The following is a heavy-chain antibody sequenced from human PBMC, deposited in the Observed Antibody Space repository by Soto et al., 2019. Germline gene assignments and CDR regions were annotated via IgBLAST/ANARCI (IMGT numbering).Heavy chain of an antibody. V-gene: IGHV4-30-4*01. Sequence: QVQLQESGPGLVKPSQTLSLTCTVSGGSISSGDYYWSWIRQPPGKGLEWIGYIYYSGSTYYNPSLKRRITISVDTYKNQFSLKLSSVTAADPAVYYCARVDSGYENYYFDYWGQGTLVTVSS. D-gene: IGHD5-12*01. J-gene: IGHJ4*02. CDR3: ARVDSGYENYYFDY. CDR1: GGSISSGDYY. CDR2: IYYSGST.